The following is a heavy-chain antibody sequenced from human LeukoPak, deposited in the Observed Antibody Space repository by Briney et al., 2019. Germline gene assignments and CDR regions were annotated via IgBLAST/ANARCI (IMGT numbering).Heavy chain of an antibody. Sequence: PSETLSLTCAVSGGSISSRSYYWGWNRQPPGKGLEWIGSIYYSGSTHYNPSLKSRVTISVDTSKNQFSLKLSSVTAADTAVYYCARVLISNSIAVAGNWYFNLWGRGTLVTVSS. CDR2: IYYSGST. CDR3: ARVLISNSIAVAGNWYFNL. CDR1: GGSISSRSYY. J-gene: IGHJ2*01. V-gene: IGHV4-39*07. D-gene: IGHD6-19*01.